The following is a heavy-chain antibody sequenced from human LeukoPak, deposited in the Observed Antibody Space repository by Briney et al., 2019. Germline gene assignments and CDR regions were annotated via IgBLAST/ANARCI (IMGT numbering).Heavy chain of an antibody. CDR2: IYYSGST. CDR3: ARDFWSGYYYFDY. V-gene: IGHV4-39*02. J-gene: IGHJ4*02. CDR1: GGSIGSSSYY. D-gene: IGHD3-3*01. Sequence: PSETLSLTCTVSGGSIGSSSYYWGWIRQPPGKGLEWIGGIYYSGSTYYNPSLKSRVTISVDTSKNQFSLKLSSVTAADTAVYYCARDFWSGYYYFDYWGQGTLVTVSS.